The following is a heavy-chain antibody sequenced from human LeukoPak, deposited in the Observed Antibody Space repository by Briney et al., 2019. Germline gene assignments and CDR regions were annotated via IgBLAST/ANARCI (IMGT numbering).Heavy chain of an antibody. D-gene: IGHD7-27*01. J-gene: IGHJ5*02. CDR2: IYSGATT. V-gene: IGHV3-66*01. CDR1: GFTVSSNY. CDR3: ARSAGDRFDP. Sequence: GGSLRLSCAASGFTVSSNYMSWVRQAPGKGLEWVSVIYSGATTYYADSVKGRFTISRDNSKNTLYLQTNSLRAEDTAVYYCARSAGDRFDPWGQGTLVTVSS.